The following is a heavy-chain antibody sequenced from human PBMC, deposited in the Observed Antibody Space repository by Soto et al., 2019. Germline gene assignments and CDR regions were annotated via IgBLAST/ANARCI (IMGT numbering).Heavy chain of an antibody. CDR2: IKQDGSEK. V-gene: IGHV3-7*03. CDR1: GFIFSSYW. D-gene: IGHD6-19*01. J-gene: IGHJ4*02. CDR3: ARGGAVAGISDVEY. Sequence: EVQLVESGGGLVQPGGSLRLSCAASGFIFSSYWMSWVRQAPGKGLEWVANIKQDGSEKYYVDSVKGRFTIPRDNAKNSLYLQMNSLRAEDTGVFYCARGGAVAGISDVEYWGQGTLVTVSS.